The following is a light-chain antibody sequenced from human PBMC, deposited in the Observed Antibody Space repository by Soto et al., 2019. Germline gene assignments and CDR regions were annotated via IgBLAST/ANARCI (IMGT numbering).Light chain of an antibody. CDR2: GAS. CDR3: QQYNNWPPGT. Sequence: EIVMTQSQATLSLSPGERATPSSRPSQMFTSTLAWYQQKPGQAPRLLIYGASTRATGIPARFSGSGSGTEFTLTISSLQSEDFAVYYCQQYNNWPPGTFGQGTKVEIK. V-gene: IGKV3-15*01. J-gene: IGKJ1*01. CDR1: QMFTST.